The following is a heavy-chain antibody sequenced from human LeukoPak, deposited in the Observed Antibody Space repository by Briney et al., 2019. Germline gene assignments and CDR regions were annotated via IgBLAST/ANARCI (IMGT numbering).Heavy chain of an antibody. J-gene: IGHJ4*02. CDR2: IYSGGST. Sequence: GGSLRLSCAASGFTVSSNYMSWVRQAPGKGLEWVSVIYSGGSTYYADSVKGRFTISRDNSKNTLYLQMNSLRAEDTAVYYCAKEVKVLFSSSWCPRGKNYFDYWGQGTLVTVSS. CDR3: AKEVKVLFSSSWCPRGKNYFDY. D-gene: IGHD6-13*01. CDR1: GFTVSSNY. V-gene: IGHV3-66*01.